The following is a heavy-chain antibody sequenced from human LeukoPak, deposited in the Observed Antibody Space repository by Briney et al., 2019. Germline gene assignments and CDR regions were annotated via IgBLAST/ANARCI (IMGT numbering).Heavy chain of an antibody. J-gene: IGHJ1*01. CDR3: TTDPSWVELIRWFLQY. Sequence: GGSLRLSCAASGFSFSDAWMSWVHQAPAKGLEWVGRIKSRTDGGTTEYAAPVKGRFTISRDDSKNTLYLQMNSLNTEDTAVYYCTTDPSWVELIRWFLQYWGQGTLVTVSS. D-gene: IGHD3-22*01. CDR2: IKSRTDGGTT. CDR1: GFSFSDAW. V-gene: IGHV3-15*01.